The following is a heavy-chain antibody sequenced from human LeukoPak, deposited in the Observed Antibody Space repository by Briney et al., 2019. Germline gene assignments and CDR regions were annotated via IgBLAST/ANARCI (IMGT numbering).Heavy chain of an antibody. V-gene: IGHV3-30-3*01. Sequence: GRSLRLSCAASGFIFSNYPMHWVRQAPGKGLEWVAVISADGNNEHYADSAKGRFTLSRDNAKSTAYLQMNSLRSGDTAVYYCARNDPDSSEDWGQGTLVTVSS. CDR1: GFIFSNYP. J-gene: IGHJ4*02. CDR2: ISADGNNE. CDR3: ARNDPDSSED. D-gene: IGHD3-22*01.